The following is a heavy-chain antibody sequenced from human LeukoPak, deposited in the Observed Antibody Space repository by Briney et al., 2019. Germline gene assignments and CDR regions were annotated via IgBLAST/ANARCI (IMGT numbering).Heavy chain of an antibody. V-gene: IGHV1-8*01. J-gene: IGHJ5*02. D-gene: IGHD6-19*01. CDR2: MNPNSGNT. Sequence: ASVKVSCKASGYTFTSYDINWVRQATGQGLEWMGWMNPNSGNTGYAQKFQGRVTMTRNTSISTAYMGLSSLRSEDTAVYYCARGVRIAVAGTLGYWFDPWGQGTLVTVSS. CDR3: ARGVRIAVAGTLGYWFDP. CDR1: GYTFTSYD.